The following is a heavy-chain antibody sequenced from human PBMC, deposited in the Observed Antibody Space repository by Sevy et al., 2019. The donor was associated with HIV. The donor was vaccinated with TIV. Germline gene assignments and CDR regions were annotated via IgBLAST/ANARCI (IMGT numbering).Heavy chain of an antibody. D-gene: IGHD3-22*01. V-gene: IGHV1-24*01. CDR1: GHTLSEFA. CDR3: ATTKDYYDSSGYPFDY. Sequence: ASVKVSCKVSGHTLSEFAMHWVRLAPGKGLEWMGTFDPEDGKTLHAQKFQGRVTMTEDNSTDTAYMEVNNLRSEDTAVYYCATTKDYYDSSGYPFDYWGQGTLVTVSS. CDR2: FDPEDGKT. J-gene: IGHJ4*02.